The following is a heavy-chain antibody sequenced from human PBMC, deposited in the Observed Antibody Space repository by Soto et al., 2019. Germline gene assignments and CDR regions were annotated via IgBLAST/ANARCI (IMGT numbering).Heavy chain of an antibody. CDR2: ISYDGSNK. CDR3: ARDLGTRVAAAAGIGAFDI. J-gene: IGHJ3*02. Sequence: GGSLRLSCAASGFTFSSYAMHWVRQAPGKGLEWVAVISYDGSNKYYADSVKGRFTISRDNSKNTLYLQMNSLRAEDTAVYYCARDLGTRVAAAAGIGAFDIWGQGTMVTVSS. D-gene: IGHD6-13*01. CDR1: GFTFSSYA. V-gene: IGHV3-30-3*01.